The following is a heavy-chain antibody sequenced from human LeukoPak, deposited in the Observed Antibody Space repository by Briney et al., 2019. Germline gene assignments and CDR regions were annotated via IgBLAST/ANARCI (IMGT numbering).Heavy chain of an antibody. J-gene: IGHJ4*02. CDR1: GFTFSSYS. CDR3: ARDFPYCGGDCYGDEEAFDY. CDR2: ISSSSSTI. Sequence: PGGSLRLSCAASGFTFSSYSMNWVRQAPGKGLEWVSYISSSSSTIYYADSVKGRFTISRDNAKNSLYLQMNSLRAEDTAVYYCARDFPYCGGDCYGDEEAFDYWGQGTLVTVSS. D-gene: IGHD2-21*02. V-gene: IGHV3-48*01.